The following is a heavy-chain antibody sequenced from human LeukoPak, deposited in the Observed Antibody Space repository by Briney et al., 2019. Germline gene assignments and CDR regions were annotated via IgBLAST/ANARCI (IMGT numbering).Heavy chain of an antibody. CDR2: ISSSGSTI. CDR1: GFTFSDYY. D-gene: IGHD6-6*01. V-gene: IGHV3-11*01. Sequence: GGSLRLSCAASGFTFSDYYMSWIRQAPGKGLEGVSYISSSGSTIYYADSVKGRFTISRDNAKNSLYLQMNSLRAEDTAVYYCARDAIAARRGNWFDPWGQGTLVTVSS. J-gene: IGHJ5*02. CDR3: ARDAIAARRGNWFDP.